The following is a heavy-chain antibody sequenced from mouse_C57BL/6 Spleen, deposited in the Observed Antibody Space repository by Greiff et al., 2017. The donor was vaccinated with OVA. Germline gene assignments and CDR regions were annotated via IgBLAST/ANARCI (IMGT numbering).Heavy chain of an antibody. D-gene: IGHD2-4*01. J-gene: IGHJ1*03. CDR2: ISYDGSN. V-gene: IGHV3-6*01. Sequence: EVQLQESGPGLVKPSQSLSLTCSVTGYSITSGYYWNWIRQFPGNKLEWMGYISYDGSNNYNPSLKNRISITRDTSKNQFFLKLNSVTTEDTATYYCAGYDYDGYFDVWGTGTTVTVSS. CDR3: AGYDYDGYFDV. CDR1: GYSITSGYY.